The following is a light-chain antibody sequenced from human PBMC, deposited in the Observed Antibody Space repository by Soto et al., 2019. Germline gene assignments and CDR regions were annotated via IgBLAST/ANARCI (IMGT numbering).Light chain of an antibody. J-gene: IGKJ1*01. V-gene: IGKV4-1*01. CDR1: QSVLFSSNNKNY. CDR3: QQYYRSPRT. Sequence: DVVMTQSPDSLAVSLGERTTINCKSSQSVLFSSNNKNYLAWYQQKPGQPPKLLIYWASTRASGVPDRFSGSGSGTDFTLTISSLQAEDVAVYYCQQYYRSPRTFGQGTKVELK. CDR2: WAS.